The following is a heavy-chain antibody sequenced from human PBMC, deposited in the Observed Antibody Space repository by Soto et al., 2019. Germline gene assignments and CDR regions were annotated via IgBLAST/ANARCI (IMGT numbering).Heavy chain of an antibody. D-gene: IGHD3-10*01. J-gene: IGHJ4*02. CDR3: ARVSHSPRVGELLPYY. V-gene: IGHV1-18*01. CDR2: ISAYNGNT. Sequence: QVQLVQSGAEVKKPGASVKVSCKASGYTFTSYGISWVRQAPGQGLEWMGWISAYNGNTNYAQKLQGRVTMTTDTSKSTAYMELRSLRSDDTAVYYCARVSHSPRVGELLPYYWGQGTLVTVSS. CDR1: GYTFTSYG.